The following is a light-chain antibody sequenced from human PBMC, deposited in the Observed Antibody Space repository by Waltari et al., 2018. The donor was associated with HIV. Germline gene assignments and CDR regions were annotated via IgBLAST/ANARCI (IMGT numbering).Light chain of an antibody. CDR2: AAS. V-gene: IGKV1-39*01. Sequence: DIQMTQSPSSLSASLGDRIIITCRASQTISTYVNCYQQKAGRAPNLLIYAASTLQSGVPSRFSGSGSGTDFILTINSLKAEDFATYYCQQGYGRPTFGPGTRVDV. CDR3: QQGYGRPT. J-gene: IGKJ3*01. CDR1: QTISTY.